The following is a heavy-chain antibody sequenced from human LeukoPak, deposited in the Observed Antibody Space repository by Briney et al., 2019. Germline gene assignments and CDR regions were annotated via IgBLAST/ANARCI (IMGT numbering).Heavy chain of an antibody. V-gene: IGHV4-59*08. CDR1: GGSISSDY. D-gene: IGHD3-10*01. CDR3: ARHEEKSGGFGELFKRYYYYYGMDV. J-gene: IGHJ6*02. Sequence: SETLSLTCTVSGGSISSDYWSWIRQPPGKGLEWIGYIYHSGSNYYNPSLKSRVTISVDTSKNQFSLKLSSVTAADTAVYYCARHEEKSGGFGELFKRYYYYYGMDVWGQGTTVTVSS. CDR2: IYHSGSN.